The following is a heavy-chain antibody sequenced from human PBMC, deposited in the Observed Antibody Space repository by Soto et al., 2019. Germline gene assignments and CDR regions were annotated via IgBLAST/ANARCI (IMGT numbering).Heavy chain of an antibody. CDR1: GGTFSSYA. V-gene: IGHV1-69*06. CDR3: ARGLSCSSTSCSGYFDL. J-gene: IGHJ2*01. D-gene: IGHD2-2*01. CDR2: IIPIFGTA. Sequence: QVQLVQSGAEVQKPGSSVKVSCKASGGTFSSYAISWVRQAPGQGLEWMGGIIPIFGTANYAQKFQGRVTITADKSTSTAYMELSSLRSEDTAVYYCARGLSCSSTSCSGYFDLWGRGTLVTVSS.